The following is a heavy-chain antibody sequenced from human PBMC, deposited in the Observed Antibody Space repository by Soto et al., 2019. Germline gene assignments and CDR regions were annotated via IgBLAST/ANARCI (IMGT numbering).Heavy chain of an antibody. CDR2: IYYSGST. V-gene: IGHV4-59*01. D-gene: IGHD3-10*01. J-gene: IGHJ6*03. CDR3: AGYGSGSYRYYYYYYMDV. CDR1: GGSISSYY. Sequence: QVQLQESGPGLVKPSETLSLTCTVSGGSISSYYWSWIRQPPGKGLEWIGYIYYSGSTNYNPSLKSRVTISVDTSKNQFSLKLSSVTAADTAVYYCAGYGSGSYRYYYYYYMDVWGKGTTVTVSS.